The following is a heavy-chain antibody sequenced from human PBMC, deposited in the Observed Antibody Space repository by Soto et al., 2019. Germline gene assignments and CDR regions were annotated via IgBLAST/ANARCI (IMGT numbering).Heavy chain of an antibody. J-gene: IGHJ6*04. CDR3: TRDDVHSSGGTCYGIPMDI. CDR2: ITRGGSI. Sequence: EVQLVESGGVLVQPGGSLSXXCAVSGFTVXXXXMSWVXEAPGKGLEWVSVITRGGSISSAAAVQGRLTISRDNSENTLYLQMSSLGVEDTGVYYCTRDDVHSSGGTCYGIPMDIWGKGTTVTVSS. CDR1: GFTVXXXX. D-gene: IGHD2-15*01. V-gene: IGHV3-66*01.